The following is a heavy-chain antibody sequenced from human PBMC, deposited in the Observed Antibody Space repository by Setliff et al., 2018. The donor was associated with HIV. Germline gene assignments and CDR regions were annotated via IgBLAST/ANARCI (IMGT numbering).Heavy chain of an antibody. CDR2: IYTSGST. CDR3: ARDRSSGWSKDWFDT. V-gene: IGHV4-61*02. CDR1: GGSISSGSYY. Sequence: SETLSLTCTVSGGSISSGSYYWNWIRQPAGKGLEWIGRIYTSGSTNYNPSLNSRVTMSVDTSKNQFSLRLTSVTAADTAMYHCARDRSSGWSKDWFDTWGQGILVTVSS. D-gene: IGHD6-19*01. J-gene: IGHJ5*02.